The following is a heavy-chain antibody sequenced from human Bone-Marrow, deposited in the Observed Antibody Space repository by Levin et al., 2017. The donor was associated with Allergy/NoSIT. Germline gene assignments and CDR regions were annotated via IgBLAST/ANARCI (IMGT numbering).Heavy chain of an antibody. CDR2: IRGRTDNYAT. CDR3: TDGYNFY. D-gene: IGHD5-24*01. J-gene: IGHJ4*02. Sequence: GESLKISCAASGFVFIGSALHWVRQAPGKGLEWVAQIRGRTDNYATTYATSLQGRFTISRDDSLNMTFLQMNSLKTEDTAVYYCTDGYNFYWGQGTVVTVSS. CDR1: GFVFIGSA. V-gene: IGHV3-73*01.